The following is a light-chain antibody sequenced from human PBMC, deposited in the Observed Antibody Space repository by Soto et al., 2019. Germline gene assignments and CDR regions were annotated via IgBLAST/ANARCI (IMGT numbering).Light chain of an antibody. CDR3: LQYHTWPWT. V-gene: IGKV1-6*01. J-gene: IGKJ1*01. Sequence: AIEMTQSPSTLSASVGERVSLTCRASQDVRYFLGWYQQKPGKAPKLLIYGASSVHTGVPSRISGSGFGTDFTLTISSLQPEDFGTYFCLQYHTWPWTLGRGTKVEI. CDR2: GAS. CDR1: QDVRYF.